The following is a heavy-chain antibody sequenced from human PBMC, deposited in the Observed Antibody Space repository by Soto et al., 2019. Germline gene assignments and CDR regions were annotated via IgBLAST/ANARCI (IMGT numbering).Heavy chain of an antibody. CDR1: GGSISISSNYY. D-gene: IGHD2-2*01. CDR2: IYYSGNT. Sequence: QLQLQESGPGLVKPSETLSLTCTVSGGSISISSNYYWGWIRQPPGKGLEWIGSIYYSGNTYYNPSLKSRVTLSVDTSKNQFSLNLSSVTAADTAVYYCVTTAAYCSGTSCYDFDYWGQGTLVTVSS. J-gene: IGHJ4*02. V-gene: IGHV4-39*01. CDR3: VTTAAYCSGTSCYDFDY.